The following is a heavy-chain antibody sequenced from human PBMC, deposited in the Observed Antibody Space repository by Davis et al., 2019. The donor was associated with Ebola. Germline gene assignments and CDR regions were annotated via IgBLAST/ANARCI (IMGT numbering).Heavy chain of an antibody. CDR2: IIPNSGGT. CDR3: ARGPRLVAPIDY. D-gene: IGHD5-12*01. J-gene: IGHJ4*02. CDR1: GYTFSAYY. V-gene: IGHV1-2*02. Sequence: ASVQVSCKASGYTFSAYYIYWVRQAPGQGFEWMGWIIPNSGGTSYAQKFQGRVTMTRDTSNTTAYMELSRLQSDDTAVYYCARGPRLVAPIDYWGQGTLVTVSS.